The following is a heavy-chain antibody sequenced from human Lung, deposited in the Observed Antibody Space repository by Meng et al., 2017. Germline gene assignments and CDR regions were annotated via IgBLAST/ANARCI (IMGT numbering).Heavy chain of an antibody. CDR1: GYTFIDAY. D-gene: IGHD1-7*01. J-gene: IGHJ4*02. CDR3: ARDGGNYDFDY. Sequence: VQLGAWGKKPGASVKLSCRASGYTFIDAYVHWVRQAPGQGLEWMGRIIPSSGDANSAQKFLGRVTLTWDTSISTAYMELSSLRSDDTAIYYCARDGGNYDFDYWGQGTLVTVSS. V-gene: IGHV1-2*06. CDR2: IIPSSGDA.